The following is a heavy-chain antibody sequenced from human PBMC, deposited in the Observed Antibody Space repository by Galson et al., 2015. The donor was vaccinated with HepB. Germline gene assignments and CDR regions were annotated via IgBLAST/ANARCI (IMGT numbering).Heavy chain of an antibody. J-gene: IGHJ6*03. CDR2: IWYDGSNK. D-gene: IGHD3-3*01. CDR3: ARGTLRFLGLHYYYYMDV. CDR1: GFTFSSYG. V-gene: IGHV3-33*01. Sequence: SLRLSCAASGFTFSSYGMHWVRQAPGRGLEWVAVIWYDGSNKYYADSVKGRFTISRDNSKNTLYLQMNSLRAEDTAVYYCARGTLRFLGLHYYYYMDVWGKGTTVTVSS.